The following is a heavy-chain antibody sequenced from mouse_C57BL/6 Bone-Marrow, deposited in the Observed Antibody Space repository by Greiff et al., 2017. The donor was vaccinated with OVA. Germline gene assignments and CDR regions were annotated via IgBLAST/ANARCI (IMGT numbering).Heavy chain of an antibody. CDR1: GFNIKDYC. J-gene: IGHJ1*03. CDR2: IDPEDGET. D-gene: IGHD1-1*01. V-gene: IGHV14-2*01. CDR3: AGWDYGSSYCYFDV. Sequence: VQLKQSGAELVKPGASVKLSCTASGFNIKDYCMHWVKQRPEQGLEWIGRIDPEDGETKYAPKFQGKATLTADTSSNTAYLQLSSLTSEDTAVSYCAGWDYGSSYCYFDVWGTGTTVTVSS.